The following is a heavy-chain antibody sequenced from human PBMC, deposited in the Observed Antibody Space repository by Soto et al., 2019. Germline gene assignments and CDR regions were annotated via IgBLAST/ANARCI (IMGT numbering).Heavy chain of an antibody. CDR3: ARDLFLEWLLSHYGMDV. CDR1: GFTFSSYE. D-gene: IGHD3-3*01. J-gene: IGHJ6*02. V-gene: IGHV3-48*02. Sequence: GVSLRLSCAASGFTFSSYEMNWVRQAPGKGLEWVSYISSSSSTIYYADSVKGRFTISRDNAKNSLYLQMNSLRDEDTAVYYCARDLFLEWLLSHYGMDVWGQGTTVTVSS. CDR2: ISSSSSTI.